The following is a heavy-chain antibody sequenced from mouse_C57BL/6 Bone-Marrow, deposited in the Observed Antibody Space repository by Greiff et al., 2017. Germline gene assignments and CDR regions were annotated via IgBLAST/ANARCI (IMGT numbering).Heavy chain of an antibody. V-gene: IGHV1-72*01. CDR2: IDPNSGGT. Sequence: QVHVKQPGAELVKPGASVKLSCKASGYTFTSYWMHWVKQRPGRGLEWIGRIDPNSGGTKYNEKFKSKATLTVDKPSSTAYMQLSSLTSEDSAVYYCARRGQLRLLHYFDYWGQGTTLTVSS. CDR3: ARRGQLRLLHYFDY. CDR1: GYTFTSYW. J-gene: IGHJ2*01. D-gene: IGHD3-2*02.